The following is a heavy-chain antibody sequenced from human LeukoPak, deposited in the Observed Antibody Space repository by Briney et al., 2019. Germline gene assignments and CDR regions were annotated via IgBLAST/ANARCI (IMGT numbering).Heavy chain of an antibody. Sequence: PGGSLRLSCGASGFPFNNYWMAWVRLSPGKGLEWVANINLGGNEGHYADSVQDRFIISRDNAQNSLHLQMNSLRGDDTGVYYCTRAGSYWGATSFYDFWGQGVPVTVSS. CDR1: GFPFNNYW. V-gene: IGHV3-7*04. J-gene: IGHJ4*02. CDR3: TRAGSYWGATSFYDF. CDR2: INLGGNEG. D-gene: IGHD3-10*01.